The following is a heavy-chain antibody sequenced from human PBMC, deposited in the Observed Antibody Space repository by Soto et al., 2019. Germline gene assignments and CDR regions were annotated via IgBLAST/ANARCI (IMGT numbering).Heavy chain of an antibody. D-gene: IGHD3-10*01. CDR2: ISAYNGNT. CDR1: GYTFSSYG. CDR3: ARDQYYYGIGSYVF. V-gene: IGHV1-18*01. Sequence: QVQLVQSGDEVKKPGASVRGSCEASGYTFSSYGIAWVRQAPGQGLEWMGWISAYNGNTNYPQKFHGRVTMTTDTSTSTAYMELRSLRSDDTAGDYCARDQYYYGIGSYVFWGRGTTVTVSS. J-gene: IGHJ6*01.